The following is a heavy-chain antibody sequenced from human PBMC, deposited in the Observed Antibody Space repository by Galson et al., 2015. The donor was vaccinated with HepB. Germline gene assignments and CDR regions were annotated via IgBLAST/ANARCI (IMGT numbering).Heavy chain of an antibody. V-gene: IGHV3-48*04. J-gene: IGHJ4*02. CDR3: AREGEWELLNFDY. D-gene: IGHD1-26*01. CDR2: ISSSSSTI. Sequence: SLRLSCAASGFTFSSYSMNWVRQAPGKGLEWVSYISSSSSTIYYADSVKGRFTISRDNAKNSLYLQMNSLRAEDTAVYYCAREGEWELLNFDYWGQGTLVTVSS. CDR1: GFTFSSYS.